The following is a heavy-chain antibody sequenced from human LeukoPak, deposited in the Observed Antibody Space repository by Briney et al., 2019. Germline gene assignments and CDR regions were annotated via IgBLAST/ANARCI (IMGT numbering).Heavy chain of an antibody. Sequence: SETLSLTCTVSGGSISSGDYYWSWIRQPPGKGLEWIGYIYYSGSTYYNPSLKSRVTISVDTSENQFSLKLSSVTAADTAVYYCARGQYGGNDAFDIWGQGTMVTVSS. D-gene: IGHD4-23*01. J-gene: IGHJ3*02. CDR3: ARGQYGGNDAFDI. CDR1: GGSISSGDYY. V-gene: IGHV4-30-4*08. CDR2: IYYSGST.